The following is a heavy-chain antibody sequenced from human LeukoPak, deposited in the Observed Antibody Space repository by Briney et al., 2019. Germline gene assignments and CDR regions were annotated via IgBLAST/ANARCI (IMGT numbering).Heavy chain of an antibody. CDR3: ARVIAVVIAEGAFDI. D-gene: IGHD3-22*01. Sequence: QPGGSLRLSCAASGFTFSSYWMHWVRQAPGKGLVWVSRINSDGSSTSYADSVKGRFTISRDNAKNTLYLQMNSLRAEDTAVYYCARVIAVVIAEGAFDIWGQGTMVTVSS. CDR1: GFTFSSYW. J-gene: IGHJ3*02. V-gene: IGHV3-74*01. CDR2: INSDGSST.